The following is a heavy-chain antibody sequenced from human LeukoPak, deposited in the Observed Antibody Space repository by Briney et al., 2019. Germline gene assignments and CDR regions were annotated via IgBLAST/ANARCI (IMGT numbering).Heavy chain of an antibody. CDR2: INHSEST. Sequence: SETLSLTCAVYGGSFSGYFWSWIRQPPGKGLEWIGEINHSESTNYNPSLKSRVTISVDTSKNQFSLKLSSVTAADTAVYYCARGLYTTGWYYEYWGQGTLVTVSS. CDR1: GGSFSGYF. V-gene: IGHV4-34*01. CDR3: ARGLYTTGWYYEY. D-gene: IGHD6-19*01. J-gene: IGHJ4*02.